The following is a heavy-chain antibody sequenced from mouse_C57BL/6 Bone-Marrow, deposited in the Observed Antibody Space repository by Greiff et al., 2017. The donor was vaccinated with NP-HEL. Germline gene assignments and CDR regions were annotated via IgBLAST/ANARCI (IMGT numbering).Heavy chain of an antibody. D-gene: IGHD2-5*01. CDR2: IWGVGST. J-gene: IGHJ1*03. Sequence: VKLMESGPGLVAPSQSLSISCTVSGFSLTSYGVDWVRQSPGKGLEWLGVIWGVGSTTYNSALKSRLSISKENSKSQVFLKMNSLQTDDTAMYYCASNYSNFYWYFDVWGTGTTVTVSS. CDR1: GFSLTSYG. CDR3: ASNYSNFYWYFDV. V-gene: IGHV2-6*01.